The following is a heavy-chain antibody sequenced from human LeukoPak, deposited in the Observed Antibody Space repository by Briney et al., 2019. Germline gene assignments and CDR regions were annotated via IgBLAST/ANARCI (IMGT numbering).Heavy chain of an antibody. V-gene: IGHV3-23*01. CDR3: ARDRLKYSSSSVSRRQAGAQDAFDI. D-gene: IGHD6-6*01. CDR1: GFSLSSYG. CDR2: ITANGGST. Sequence: GGSLRLSCAASGFSLSSYGMSWVRQAPGKGLEGVSAITANGGSTYYAGSVQGRFTISRDNSKNTLYLQMNSLRAEDTAVYYCARDRLKYSSSSVSRRQAGAQDAFDIWGQGTLVTVSS. J-gene: IGHJ4*02.